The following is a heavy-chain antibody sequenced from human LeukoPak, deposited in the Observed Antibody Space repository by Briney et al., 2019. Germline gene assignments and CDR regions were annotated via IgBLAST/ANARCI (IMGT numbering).Heavy chain of an antibody. CDR2: IYPSGTT. CDR1: GYSISSGYY. V-gene: IGHV4-38-2*02. Sequence: PSETLSLTCTVSGYSISSGYYWGWIRQPPGKGLEWIGNIYPSGTTYYNPSLKTRVTISVDTSKNQFSLKLSSVTAADTAVYYCARGDQPGIAAAGTGEGFDYWGQGTLVTVSS. J-gene: IGHJ4*02. CDR3: ARGDQPGIAAAGTGEGFDY. D-gene: IGHD6-13*01.